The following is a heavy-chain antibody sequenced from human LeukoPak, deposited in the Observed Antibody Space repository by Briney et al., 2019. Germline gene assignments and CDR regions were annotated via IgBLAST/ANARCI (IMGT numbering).Heavy chain of an antibody. CDR2: INWNGGST. J-gene: IGHJ4*02. V-gene: IGHV3-20*04. CDR3: ARVVYGDYPFDY. Sequence: GGSLRLSCAASGFTFDDYDMSWVRQAPGKGLEWVSGINWNGGSTGYADSVKGRFTISRDNAKNSLYLQMNSLRAEDTALYYCARVVYGDYPFDYWGQGTLVTVSS. D-gene: IGHD4-17*01. CDR1: GFTFDDYD.